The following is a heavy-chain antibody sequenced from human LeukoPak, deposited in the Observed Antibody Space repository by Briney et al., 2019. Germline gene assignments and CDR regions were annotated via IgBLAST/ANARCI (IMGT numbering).Heavy chain of an antibody. CDR2: ISYDGSNK. Sequence: GGSLRLSCAASGFTYSTYAMHWVRQAPGKGLEWVAVISYDGSNKYYADSVKGRFTISRDNSKSTLYLQMNSLRAEDTAVYYCAREIYCSSTSCYPSSNYYYYYGMDVWGQGTTVTVSS. V-gene: IGHV3-30-3*01. J-gene: IGHJ6*02. D-gene: IGHD2-2*01. CDR1: GFTYSTYA. CDR3: AREIYCSSTSCYPSSNYYYYYGMDV.